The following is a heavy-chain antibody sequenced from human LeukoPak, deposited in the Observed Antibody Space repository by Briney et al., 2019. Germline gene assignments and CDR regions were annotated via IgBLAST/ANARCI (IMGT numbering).Heavy chain of an antibody. D-gene: IGHD2-15*01. CDR3: AREPLQYCSGGSCYSRGWFDP. Sequence: GGSLRLSCAASGFTFSSYETNWVRQAPGKGLEWVSYISSSGSTIYYADSVKGRFTISRDNAKNSLYLQMNSLRAEDTAVYYCAREPLQYCSGGSCYSRGWFDPWGQGTLVTVSS. CDR2: ISSSGSTI. V-gene: IGHV3-48*03. CDR1: GFTFSSYE. J-gene: IGHJ5*02.